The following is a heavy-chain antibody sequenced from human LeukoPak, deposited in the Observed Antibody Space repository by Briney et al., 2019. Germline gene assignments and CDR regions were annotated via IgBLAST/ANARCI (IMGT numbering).Heavy chain of an antibody. CDR1: GTSFSGFH. J-gene: IGHJ4*02. D-gene: IGHD5-24*01. CDR2: IFSSGST. Sequence: SETLSLTCTVSGTSFSGFHWSWIRQPAGKGPEWIGRIFSSGSTDYNPSLTSRLTMSVDTSKNQFFLRLTSVTAADTAIYYCARGDGHNRFDSWGQGTLVTVSS. CDR3: ARGDGHNRFDS. V-gene: IGHV4-4*07.